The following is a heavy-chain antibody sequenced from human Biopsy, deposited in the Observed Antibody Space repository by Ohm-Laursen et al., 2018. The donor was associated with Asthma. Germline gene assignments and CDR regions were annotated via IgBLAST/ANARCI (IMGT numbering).Heavy chain of an antibody. CDR3: AREGVAGTHIED. V-gene: IGHV3-30-3*01. CDR1: RFTYG. Sequence: LTLTSAASRFTYGMHWVRQAPGKGLEWVAVISYDGSSIYYADSVKGRFTISRDNSKNTLSLQMNSLTAEDTAVYYCAREGVAGTHIEDWGQGTLVTVSS. J-gene: IGHJ4*02. CDR2: ISYDGSSI. D-gene: IGHD6-19*01.